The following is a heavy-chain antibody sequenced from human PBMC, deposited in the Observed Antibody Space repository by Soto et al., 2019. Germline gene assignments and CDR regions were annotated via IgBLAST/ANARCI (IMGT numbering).Heavy chain of an antibody. CDR1: GFTFNTYG. V-gene: IGHV3-30*18. J-gene: IGHJ4*02. CDR2: ISNDGSNK. Sequence: QVQLVESGGGVVQPGKSLRLSCAASGFTFNTYGMHWVRQAPGKGPEWVAVISNDGSNKYYADSVKGRFTISRDNSTNTLYLQMDVLRAADTAVYYCANWNYPQADWGQETLVTVSS. CDR3: ANWNYPQAD. D-gene: IGHD1-7*01.